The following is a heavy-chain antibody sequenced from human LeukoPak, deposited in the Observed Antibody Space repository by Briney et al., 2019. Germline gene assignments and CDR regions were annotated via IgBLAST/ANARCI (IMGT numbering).Heavy chain of an antibody. CDR2: INHSGST. CDR1: GGSFSGYY. J-gene: IGHJ4*02. Sequence: SETLSLTCALYGGSFSGYYWSWIRHPPGKGREWIGEINHSGSTNYNPSLKRRVTISVDTSKNQFSLKLSSVTAADTAVYYCARGREDIVVVVAATLDYWGQGTLVSVSS. D-gene: IGHD2-15*01. CDR3: ARGREDIVVVVAATLDY. V-gene: IGHV4-34*01.